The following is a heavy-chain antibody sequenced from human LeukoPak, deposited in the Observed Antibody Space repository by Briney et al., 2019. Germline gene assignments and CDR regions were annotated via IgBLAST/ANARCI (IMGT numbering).Heavy chain of an antibody. CDR3: ARDYGGYDSSVY. CDR1: EFTFRTYT. J-gene: IGHJ4*02. D-gene: IGHD5-12*01. CDR2: ISSGSSYI. V-gene: IGHV3-21*01. Sequence: GGSLRLSCAASEFTFRTYTMNRVRQAPGKGLEWVSSISSGSSYIYYADSVKGRFTISRDNAKNSLFLQMNSLRAEDTAVYYCARDYGGYDSSVYWGQGSLVTVSS.